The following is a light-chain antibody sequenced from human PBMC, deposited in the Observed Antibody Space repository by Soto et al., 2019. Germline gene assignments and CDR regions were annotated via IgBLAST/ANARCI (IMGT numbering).Light chain of an antibody. J-gene: IGKJ1*01. CDR3: QQYGSAPRT. V-gene: IGKV3-20*01. CDR1: QSVSSSF. Sequence: EIVLTQSPGTLSLSPGERATLSCRASQSVSSSFLSWYQQKPGQSPRLLIYGASGRATGIPDRFSGSGSGSDFTLTISSLEPEDFAVYYCQQYGSAPRTFGQGTKVDIK. CDR2: GAS.